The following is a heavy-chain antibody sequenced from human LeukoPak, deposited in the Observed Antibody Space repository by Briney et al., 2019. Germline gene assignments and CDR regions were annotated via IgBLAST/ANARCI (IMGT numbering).Heavy chain of an antibody. CDR2: VYYSGGT. CDR3: ARRNDILTGYYSSFDY. D-gene: IGHD3-9*01. CDR1: GAFISSSPYY. J-gene: IGHJ4*02. V-gene: IGHV4-39*01. Sequence: PSETLSLTCTVSGAFISSSPYYWGWIRQPPGKGLEWLASVYYSGGTYYNPSLKGRATISVDTSRSQFSLRLSSVTAADTAVYYCARRNDILTGYYSSFDYWGQGTLVTVSS.